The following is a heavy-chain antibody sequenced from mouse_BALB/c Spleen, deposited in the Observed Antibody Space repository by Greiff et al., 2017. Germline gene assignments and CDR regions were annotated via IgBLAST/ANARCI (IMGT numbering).Heavy chain of an antibody. CDR3: ARWGDPRYFDY. Sequence: DVHLVESGPGLVKPSQSLSLTCTVTGYSITSDYAWNWIRQFPGNKLEWMGYISYSGSTSYNPSLKSRISITRDTSKNQFFLQLNSVTTEDTATYYCARWGDPRYFDYWGQGTTLTVSS. CDR2: ISYSGST. J-gene: IGHJ2*01. V-gene: IGHV3-2*02. CDR1: GYSITSDYA.